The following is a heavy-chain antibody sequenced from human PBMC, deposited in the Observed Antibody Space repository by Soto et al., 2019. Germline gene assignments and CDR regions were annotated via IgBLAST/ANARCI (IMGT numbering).Heavy chain of an antibody. J-gene: IGHJ6*03. CDR3: ARGDFSYYGSGSYLVSGYMDV. CDR1: GYTFTSYD. D-gene: IGHD3-10*01. CDR2: MNPNSGNT. Sequence: APVEVSCTASGYTFTSYDINWARQATGQGLEWMGWMNPNSGNTGYAQKFQGRVTMARNTSISTAYMELSSLRSEDTAVYYCARGDFSYYGSGSYLVSGYMDVWGKGTTVTVSS. V-gene: IGHV1-8*01.